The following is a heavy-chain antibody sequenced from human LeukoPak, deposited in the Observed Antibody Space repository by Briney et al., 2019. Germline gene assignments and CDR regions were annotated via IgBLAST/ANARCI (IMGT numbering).Heavy chain of an antibody. D-gene: IGHD1-1*01. Sequence: ASVKVSCKASGGTLISYAISWVRQAPGQGLEWMGGIIPIFGTANYAQKFQGRVTITADESTSTAYMELSSLRSEDTAVYYCARVLERRLDYYYGMDVWGQGTTVTVSS. CDR3: ARVLERRLDYYYGMDV. CDR1: GGTLISYA. J-gene: IGHJ6*02. CDR2: IIPIFGTA. V-gene: IGHV1-69*01.